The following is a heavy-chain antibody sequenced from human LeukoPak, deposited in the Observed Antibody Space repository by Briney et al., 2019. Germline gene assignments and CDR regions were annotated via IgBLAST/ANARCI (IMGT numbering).Heavy chain of an antibody. CDR2: MNPSSGDT. CDR1: GYTFTSYD. D-gene: IGHD2-21*01. J-gene: IGHJ4*02. CDR3: SRSVRNGHIDY. V-gene: IGHV1-8*01. Sequence: ASVKVSCKASGYTFTSYDINWVRQATGQGPEYMGWMNPSSGDTGYAQKFQGRVAMTRSTSTSTAYMELSSLRFEDTAVYYCSRSVRNGHIDYWGQGTLVTVSS.